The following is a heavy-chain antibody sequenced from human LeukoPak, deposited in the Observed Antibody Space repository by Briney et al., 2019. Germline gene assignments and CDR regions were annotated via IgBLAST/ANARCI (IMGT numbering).Heavy chain of an antibody. CDR3: ARDRGTAGGFAFDI. D-gene: IGHD6-13*01. V-gene: IGHV3-48*01. CDR2: ISSSSSTI. Sequence: GGSLRLSCAASGFTFSSYSMNWVRQAPGKGLEWVSYISSSSSTIYYADSVKGRFTISRDNAKNSLYLQMNSLRAEDTAVYYCARDRGTAGGFAFDIWGQGTMVTVSS. CDR1: GFTFSSYS. J-gene: IGHJ3*02.